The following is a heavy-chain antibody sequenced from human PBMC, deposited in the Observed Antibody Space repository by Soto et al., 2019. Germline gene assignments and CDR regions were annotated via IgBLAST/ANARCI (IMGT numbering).Heavy chain of an antibody. CDR1: GGTFNNYA. Sequence: QVQLVQSGAEVKKSGSSVKVSCKASGGTFNNYAISWVRQAPGQGLEWMGGIIPIIGTADYAHKFQGRLAISADESTGTTFMELSSLRSVDTALYYCARGGVDVVATSAFDYWGQGTLVTVSS. CDR3: ARGGVDVVATSAFDY. J-gene: IGHJ4*02. D-gene: IGHD5-12*01. V-gene: IGHV1-69*01. CDR2: IIPIIGTA.